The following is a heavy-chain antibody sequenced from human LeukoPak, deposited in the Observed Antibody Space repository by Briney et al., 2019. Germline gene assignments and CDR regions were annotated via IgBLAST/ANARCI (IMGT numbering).Heavy chain of an antibody. V-gene: IGHV3-9*01. D-gene: IGHD7-27*01. CDR1: GFTFDDYA. J-gene: IGHJ4*02. CDR3: AKGSGLTGTFFDY. Sequence: GGSLRLSCAASGFTFDDYAMHWVRQAPGKGLEWVSGISWNSGSIGYADSVKGRFTISRDNSKNTLYLQMNSLRAEDTAVYYCAKGSGLTGTFFDYWGQGTLVTVSS. CDR2: ISWNSGSI.